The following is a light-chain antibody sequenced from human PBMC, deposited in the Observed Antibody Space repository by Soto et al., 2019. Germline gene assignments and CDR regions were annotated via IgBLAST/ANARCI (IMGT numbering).Light chain of an antibody. CDR2: KAS. V-gene: IGKV1-5*03. CDR3: QQYNSYWT. CDR1: QSISSW. J-gene: IGKJ1*01. Sequence: DIQMTQSPSTLSASVGDRVSITCRASQSISSWLAWYQQNPGKAPKLLLYKASSLKSGLPSRFSGSGSGTEFTLTICSLKPDDFATYYCQQYNSYWTFGQGTKVEIK.